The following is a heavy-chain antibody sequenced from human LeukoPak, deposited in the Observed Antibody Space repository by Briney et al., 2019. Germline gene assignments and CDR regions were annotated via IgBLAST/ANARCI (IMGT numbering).Heavy chain of an antibody. V-gene: IGHV3-43*02. Sequence: GGSLRLSCAASGFTFDDYAMHWARQAPGKGLEWVSLISGDGGSTYYADSVKGRFTISRDNSKNSLYLQMNSLRTEDAALYYCAKDIEKEPMYYFDYWGQGTLVTVSS. J-gene: IGHJ4*02. CDR1: GFTFDDYA. D-gene: IGHD1-14*01. CDR2: ISGDGGST. CDR3: AKDIEKEPMYYFDY.